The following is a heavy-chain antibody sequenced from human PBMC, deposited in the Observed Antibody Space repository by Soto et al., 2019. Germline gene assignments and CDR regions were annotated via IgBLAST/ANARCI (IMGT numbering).Heavy chain of an antibody. J-gene: IGHJ5*02. CDR1: GYTFTNFG. CDR3: ARVIPGVEAWFDP. Sequence: QVQLVQSGAEVKKPGASVKVSCRASGYTFTNFGVTWVRRAPGQGLEWMGWISAYTDTPDYAQKFQGRVTMTIDKSTSTAYMYLRSLTSDDTAVYYCARVIPGVEAWFDPWGQGTLVTVSS. D-gene: IGHD2-2*01. CDR2: ISAYTDTP. V-gene: IGHV1-18*01.